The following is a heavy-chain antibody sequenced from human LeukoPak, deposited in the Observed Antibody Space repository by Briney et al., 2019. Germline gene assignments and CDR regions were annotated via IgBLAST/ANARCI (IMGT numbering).Heavy chain of an antibody. CDR1: GFTFSSYS. D-gene: IGHD3-10*01. CDR3: ARVGFGEFRPEFQ. V-gene: IGHV3-21*01. J-gene: IGHJ4*02. CDR2: ISSSSSYI. Sequence: PGGSLRLSCAASGFTFSSYSMNWVRQAPGKGLEWVSSISSSSSYIYYADSVKGRFTISRDNAKNSLYLQMNSLRAEDTAVYYCARVGFGEFRPEFQWGQGTLVTVSS.